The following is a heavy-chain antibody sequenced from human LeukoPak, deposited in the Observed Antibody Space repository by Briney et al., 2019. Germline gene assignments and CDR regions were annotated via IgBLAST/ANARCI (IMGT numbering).Heavy chain of an antibody. Sequence: ASVKVSCTASGDTFTAYYIHWVRQAPGEGLEWMGWINPNTGDTKHAQKFQGRVTMTKDASISTAYMDLSRLTYDDTAVYYCAHFSRSSGVDNWGQGTLVIVSS. CDR1: GDTFTAYY. CDR2: INPNTGDT. D-gene: IGHD6-6*01. V-gene: IGHV1-2*02. J-gene: IGHJ4*02. CDR3: AHFSRSSGVDN.